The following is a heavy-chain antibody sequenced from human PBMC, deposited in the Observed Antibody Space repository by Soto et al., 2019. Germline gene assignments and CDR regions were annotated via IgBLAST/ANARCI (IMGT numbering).Heavy chain of an antibody. CDR1: GFSSSRYG. CDR2: TWYDGSNK. Sequence: PMRLSCAASGFSSSRYGMHRERQAPGKGLEWVAVTWYDGSNKYYADSVKGRFTISRDNSNNTLYLQMNSLRVEDTGVYCCAKGDTTDPLHYWGQGTLVTVSS. J-gene: IGHJ4*02. D-gene: IGHD2-2*01. CDR3: AKGDTTDPLHY. V-gene: IGHV3-33*06.